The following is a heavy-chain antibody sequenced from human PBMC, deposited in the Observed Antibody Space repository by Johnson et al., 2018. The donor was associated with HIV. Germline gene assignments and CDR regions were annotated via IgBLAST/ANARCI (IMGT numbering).Heavy chain of an antibody. Sequence: QVQLVESGGGLVQPGGSLRLSCDTSGFTFSDYFIDWVRQAPGRGLEWVAFIRYDGRKRYYADSVKGRFTISRDNSKNTLYLQMNSLRAEDTAVYYCAKDRNWGRLFDGFDIWGQGTMVTVSS. V-gene: IGHV3-30*02. CDR2: IRYDGRKR. CDR1: GFTFSDYF. CDR3: AKDRNWGRLFDGFDI. J-gene: IGHJ3*02. D-gene: IGHD7-27*01.